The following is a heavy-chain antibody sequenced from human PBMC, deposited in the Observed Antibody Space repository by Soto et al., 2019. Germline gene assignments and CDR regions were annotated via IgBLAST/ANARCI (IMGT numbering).Heavy chain of an antibody. Sequence: ASVKVSCKASGGTFSSYAISWVRQAPGQGLEWMGGIIPIFGTANYAQKFQGRVTITADESTGTAYMELSSLRSEDTAVYYCAREATAVAGLDWFDPWGQGTLVTVSS. J-gene: IGHJ5*02. CDR1: GGTFSSYA. D-gene: IGHD6-19*01. V-gene: IGHV1-69*13. CDR2: IIPIFGTA. CDR3: AREATAVAGLDWFDP.